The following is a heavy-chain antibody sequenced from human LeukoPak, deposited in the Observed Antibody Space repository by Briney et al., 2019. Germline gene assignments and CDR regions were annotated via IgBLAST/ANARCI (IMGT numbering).Heavy chain of an antibody. CDR1: GGSISSSSYY. D-gene: IGHD3-22*01. Sequence: SETLSLTCTVSGGSISSSSYYWGWIRQPPGKGLEWIGSIYYSGSTYYNPSLKSRVTISVDTSKNQFSLKLTSVTAADTAVYYCARDSHSSGYYYEGFDYWGQGTLVTVPS. V-gene: IGHV4-39*07. CDR2: IYYSGST. J-gene: IGHJ4*02. CDR3: ARDSHSSGYYYEGFDY.